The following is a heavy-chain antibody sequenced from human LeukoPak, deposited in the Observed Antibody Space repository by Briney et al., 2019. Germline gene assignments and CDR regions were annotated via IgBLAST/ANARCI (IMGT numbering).Heavy chain of an antibody. CDR1: GFTFSSYG. CDR3: AKEGSQYASSWFDY. CDR2: ISHDGTVM. V-gene: IGHV3-30*18. Sequence: GRSLRLSCEASGFTFSSYGMQWVRQAPGMGPEWVSVISHDGTVMHYADSVKGRFTISRDSSTNTLYLQMDSLRTEDTAVYYCAKEGSQYASSWFDYWGQGTLVTVSS. J-gene: IGHJ4*02. D-gene: IGHD6-13*01.